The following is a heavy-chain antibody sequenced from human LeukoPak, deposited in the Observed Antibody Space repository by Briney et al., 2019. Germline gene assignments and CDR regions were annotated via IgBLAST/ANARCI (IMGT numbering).Heavy chain of an antibody. Sequence: SGGSLRLSCAASGFTFSDYAMSWVRQAPGKGLEWPSVISGGSSGSTYYADSVTGRFTVSRDNSKNTLYLQMNSLRAEDTAVYYCVQGTRRGAITMVRGVIGKSYYFDSWGQGTLVTVSS. CDR3: VQGTRRGAITMVRGVIGKSYYFDS. D-gene: IGHD3-10*01. V-gene: IGHV3-23*01. CDR2: ISGGSSGST. J-gene: IGHJ4*02. CDR1: GFTFSDYA.